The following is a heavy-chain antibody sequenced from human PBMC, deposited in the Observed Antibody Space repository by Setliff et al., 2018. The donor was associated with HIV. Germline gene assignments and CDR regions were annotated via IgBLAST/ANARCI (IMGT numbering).Heavy chain of an antibody. J-gene: IGHJ4*02. CDR2: INHSGSA. V-gene: IGHV4-34*01. CDR1: GGSFSGYS. CDR3: ARPALGIGGGSRFDN. D-gene: IGHD3-10*01. Sequence: SETLSLTCAVYGGSFSGYSWIWIRQPPGKGLEWIGEINHSGSANYNPSLKSRVTISLDTSKNQFSLKLSSVTAADTAVYYCARPALGIGGGSRFDNWGQGTRVTVSS.